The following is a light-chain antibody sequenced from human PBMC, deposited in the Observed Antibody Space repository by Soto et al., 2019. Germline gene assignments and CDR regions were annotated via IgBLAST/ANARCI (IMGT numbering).Light chain of an antibody. Sequence: EIVMTHSRATLSVSPGERVTLSCRASQSVSSNLAWYQHKPGQAPRLPIFGASTRATGVPARFSGSGSETEFTLTLSSLQSEDFAVYYCQQYEKWPLTFGGGTKVEIK. J-gene: IGKJ4*01. V-gene: IGKV3-15*01. CDR3: QQYEKWPLT. CDR1: QSVSSN. CDR2: GAS.